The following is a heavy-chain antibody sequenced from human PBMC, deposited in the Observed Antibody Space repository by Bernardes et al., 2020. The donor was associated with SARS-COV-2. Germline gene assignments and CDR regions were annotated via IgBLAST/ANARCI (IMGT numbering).Heavy chain of an antibody. Sequence: ASVKVSCKVSGYTLTELSMHWVRQAPGKGLEWMGGFDPEDGETIYAQKFQGRVTMTEDTSTDTAYMELSSLRSEDTAVYYCATRGGYSGYGDAFDIWGQGTMVTVSS. J-gene: IGHJ3*02. CDR1: GYTLTELS. CDR3: ATRGGYSGYGDAFDI. D-gene: IGHD5-12*01. CDR2: FDPEDGET. V-gene: IGHV1-24*01.